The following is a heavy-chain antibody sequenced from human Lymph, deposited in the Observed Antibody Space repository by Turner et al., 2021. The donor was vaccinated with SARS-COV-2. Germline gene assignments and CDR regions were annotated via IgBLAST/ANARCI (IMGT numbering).Heavy chain of an antibody. J-gene: IGHJ3*02. CDR3: ARDFPPQDGYNPAGGFDI. CDR2: ISYDGSNK. CDR1: GFTFSNYA. D-gene: IGHD5-12*01. V-gene: IGHV3-30-3*01. Sequence: QVQLVESGGGVVQLGSSRGRSCAAPGFTFSNYAIHWVRQAPGKGLEWVAVISYDGSNKFYADSVKGRFTISRDNSKNTLYLQMNSLRAEDTAVYYCARDFPPQDGYNPAGGFDIWGQGTMVSVSS.